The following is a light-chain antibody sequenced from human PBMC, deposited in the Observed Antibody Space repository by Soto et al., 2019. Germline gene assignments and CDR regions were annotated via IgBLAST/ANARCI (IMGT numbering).Light chain of an antibody. V-gene: IGKV3-20*01. J-gene: IGKJ4*01. CDR1: QSVSSSY. Sequence: EIVLTQSPGTLSLSPGERATLSCRASQSVSSSYLAWYQQKPGQAPRLLIYGASSRATGIPDRFSGRGSGTDFTLTISRLEPEDFAVYYCQQYGSSTTFGGGTMVEIK. CDR3: QQYGSSTT. CDR2: GAS.